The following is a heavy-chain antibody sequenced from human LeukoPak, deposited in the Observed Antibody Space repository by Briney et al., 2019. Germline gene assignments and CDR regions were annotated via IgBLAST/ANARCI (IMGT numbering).Heavy chain of an antibody. J-gene: IGHJ6*04. Sequence: PGGSLRLSCAASGFTFSSYGMHWVRQAPGKGLEWVAVIWYDGSNKYYADSVKGRFTISRDNSKNTLYLQMNSLRAEDTAVYYCARDGYDILTGYHPWYYCMDVWGKGTTVTVSS. D-gene: IGHD3-9*01. CDR3: ARDGYDILTGYHPWYYCMDV. CDR1: GFTFSSYG. CDR2: IWYDGSNK. V-gene: IGHV3-33*01.